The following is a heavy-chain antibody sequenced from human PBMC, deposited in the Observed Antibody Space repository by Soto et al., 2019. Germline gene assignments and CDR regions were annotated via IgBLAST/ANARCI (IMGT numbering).Heavy chain of an antibody. D-gene: IGHD2-21*01. J-gene: IGHJ5*02. CDR1: GGSISTSRSY. V-gene: IGHV4-39*01. Sequence: PSETLSLTCNVSGGSISTSRSYWAWIRQPPGKGMKWLANIFYSGSTYYKTSLASRVTVSVDTSKNEFSLKLRSVTAADTAVYYCARQPTTGDTDLWFDPWGQGTRVTVSS. CDR2: IFYSGST. CDR3: ARQPTTGDTDLWFDP.